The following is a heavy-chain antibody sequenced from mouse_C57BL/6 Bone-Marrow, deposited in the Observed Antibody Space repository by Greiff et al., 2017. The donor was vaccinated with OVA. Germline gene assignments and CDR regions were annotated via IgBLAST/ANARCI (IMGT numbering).Heavy chain of an antibody. J-gene: IGHJ1*03. CDR3: AKIPIYYGNPGYFDV. CDR1: GYTFTSYW. V-gene: IGHV1-61*01. D-gene: IGHD2-1*01. CDR2: IYPSDSET. Sequence: VQLQQPGAELVRPGSSVKLSCKASGYTFTSYWMDWVKQRPGQGLEWIGNIYPSDSETHYNQKFKDKATLTVDKSSSTAYMQLGSLTSEDSAVYYCAKIPIYYGNPGYFDVWGTGTTVTVSS.